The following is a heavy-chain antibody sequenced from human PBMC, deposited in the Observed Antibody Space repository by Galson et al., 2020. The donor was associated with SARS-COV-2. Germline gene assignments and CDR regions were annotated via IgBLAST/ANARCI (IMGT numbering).Heavy chain of an antibody. J-gene: IGHJ4*02. CDR3: AGESVYDWNYSNY. Sequence: SETLSLTCTVSGGSISSSSYYWGWIRQPPGKGLEWIGSIYYSGSTYYNPSLKSRVTISVDPSKNQFSLQLSSVTAADTAVYYCAGESVYDWNYSNYWGQGTLVTVSS. V-gene: IGHV4-39*07. CDR1: GGSISSSSYY. CDR2: IYYSGST. D-gene: IGHD1-1*01.